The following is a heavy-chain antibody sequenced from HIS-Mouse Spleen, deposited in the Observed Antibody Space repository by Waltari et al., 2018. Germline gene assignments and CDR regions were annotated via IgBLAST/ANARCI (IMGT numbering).Heavy chain of an antibody. D-gene: IGHD6-13*01. CDR1: GYTFTSYY. CDR3: AREESSSWRRFDP. CDR2: INPICGST. V-gene: IGHV1-46*03. Sequence: QVQLVQSGAEVKKPGASVKVSCKASGYTFTSYYMHWVRQAPGQGLEWMGIINPICGSTSYAQKFQGRVTMTRDTSTSTVYMELSSLRSEDTAVYYCAREESSSWRRFDPWGQGTLVTVSS. J-gene: IGHJ5*02.